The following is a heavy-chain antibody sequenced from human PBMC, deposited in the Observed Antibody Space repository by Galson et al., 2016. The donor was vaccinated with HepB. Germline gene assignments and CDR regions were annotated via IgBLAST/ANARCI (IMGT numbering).Heavy chain of an antibody. V-gene: IGHV3-23*01. D-gene: IGHD1-26*01. CDR2: LSGSGGST. J-gene: IGHJ4*02. CDR1: GFTFSSYA. Sequence: SLRLSCAAAGFTFSSYAMSWVRQAPGKGLEWVSALSGSGGSTYYADSVKGRFTIARDNSKSTLYLQINSLRAEDTAVYYCAKSSSGATPRPNFDYWGQGTLVTVSS. CDR3: AKSSSGATPRPNFDY.